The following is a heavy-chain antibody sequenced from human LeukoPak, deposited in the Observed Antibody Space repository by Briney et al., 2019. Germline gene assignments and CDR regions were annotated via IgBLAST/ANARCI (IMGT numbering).Heavy chain of an antibody. V-gene: IGHV3-23*01. CDR1: GFTFSSYG. CDR3: ASWSSSFGRFDP. CDR2: ISGSGGST. J-gene: IGHJ5*02. Sequence: GGTLRLSCAASGFTFSSYGMSWVRQAPGKGLEWVSAISGSGGSTYYADSVKGRFTISRDNAKNSLYLQMNSLRAEDTAVYYCASWSSSFGRFDPWGQGTLVTVSS. D-gene: IGHD6-6*01.